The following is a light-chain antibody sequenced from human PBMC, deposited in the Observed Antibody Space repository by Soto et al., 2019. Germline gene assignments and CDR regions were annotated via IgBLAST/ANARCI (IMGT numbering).Light chain of an antibody. J-gene: IGLJ1*01. Sequence: QSVLTQPPSVSGAPGQRVTISCTGSSSNIGAGYDVHWYQQLPGTAPKLLIYDNSNRPSGVPDRFSGSKSGTSASLAITGLQAEDEADYYCSSYTSSSTLVVFGTGTKLTVL. CDR1: SSNIGAGYD. V-gene: IGLV1-40*01. CDR2: DNS. CDR3: SSYTSSSTLVV.